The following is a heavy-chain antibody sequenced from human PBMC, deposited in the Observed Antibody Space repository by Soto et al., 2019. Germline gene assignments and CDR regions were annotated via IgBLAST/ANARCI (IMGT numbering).Heavy chain of an antibody. CDR2: IIPIFGTA. J-gene: IGHJ3*02. CDR1: GGTFSSYA. D-gene: IGHD1-26*01. Sequence: ASVKVSCKASGGTFSSYAISWVRQAPGQGLEWMGGIIPIFGTANYAQKFQGRVTITADESTSTAYMELSSLRSEDTAVYYCARDKVGATTSSVGAFDIWGQGTMVTVSS. CDR3: ARDKVGATTSSVGAFDI. V-gene: IGHV1-69*13.